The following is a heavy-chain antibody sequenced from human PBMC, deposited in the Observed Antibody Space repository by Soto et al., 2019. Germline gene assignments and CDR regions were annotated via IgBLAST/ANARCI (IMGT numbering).Heavy chain of an antibody. CDR2: ISSSSRYI. D-gene: IGHD1-7*01. CDR1: GVTFSSYS. Sequence: EVQLVESGGGLVKPGGSLRLSCAASGVTFSSYSMNWVRQAPGKGLEWVSSISSSSRYIYYADSVKGRFTISRDNAKNSLYLQMNSLRAEDTAVYSCARAGTTGYMDVWGKGTTVTVSS. J-gene: IGHJ6*03. V-gene: IGHV3-21*01. CDR3: ARAGTTGYMDV.